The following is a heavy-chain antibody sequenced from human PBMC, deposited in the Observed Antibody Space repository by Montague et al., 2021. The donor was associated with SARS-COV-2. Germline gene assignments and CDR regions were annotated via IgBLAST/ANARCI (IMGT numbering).Heavy chain of an antibody. CDR1: GFTFSDYK. CDR3: ARDLLTPTWGSWHFSYGMDV. Sequence: SLRLSCAASGFTFSDYKINWVRQAPGKGLEWVSSITSKSGSTYYAESVQGRFTVSRDNAKNSLYLQMNSLTAEDAAVYYCARDLLTPTWGSWHFSYGMDVGGQGTTVTVSS. J-gene: IGHJ6*02. CDR2: ITSKSGST. V-gene: IGHV3-21*01. D-gene: IGHD2/OR15-2a*01.